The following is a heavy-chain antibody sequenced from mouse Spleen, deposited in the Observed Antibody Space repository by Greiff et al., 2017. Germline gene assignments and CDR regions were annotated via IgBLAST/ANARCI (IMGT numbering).Heavy chain of an antibody. Sequence: EVKVEESGGGLVQPGGSMKLSCVASGFTFSNYWMNWVRQSPEKGLEWVAQIRLKSDNYATHYAESVKGRFTISRDDSKSSVYLQMNNLRAEDTGIYYCTVATGTGFAYWGQGTLVTVSA. CDR3: TVATGTGFAY. CDR2: IRLKSDNYAT. J-gene: IGHJ3*01. D-gene: IGHD4-1*02. V-gene: IGHV6-3*01. CDR1: GFTFSNYW.